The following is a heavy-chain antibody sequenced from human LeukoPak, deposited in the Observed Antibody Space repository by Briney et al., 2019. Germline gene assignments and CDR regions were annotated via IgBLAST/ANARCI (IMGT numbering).Heavy chain of an antibody. CDR1: GFTFSSYS. V-gene: IGHV3-21*01. Sequence: GGSLRLSCAASGFTFSSYSMNWVRQAPGKGLEWVSSISSSSSYIHYADSVKGRFTISRDNAKNSLYLQMNSLRAEDTAVYYCARDLSSGWPDAFDIWGQGTMVTVSS. CDR2: ISSSSSYI. D-gene: IGHD6-19*01. J-gene: IGHJ3*02. CDR3: ARDLSSGWPDAFDI.